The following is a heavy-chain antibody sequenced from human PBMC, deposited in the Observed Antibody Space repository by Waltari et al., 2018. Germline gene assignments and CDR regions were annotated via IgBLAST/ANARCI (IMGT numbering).Heavy chain of an antibody. CDR3: ARRAYQYYFDY. Sequence: EVQLVQSGAEVKKPGASLKLSCKGSGFNFATSWIGWVRQMPGKGLEWMGVIYPGDSNTMYSPSFQGQVTFSADESTDTAYLQWTSLKASDTAIYYCARRAYQYYFDYWGQGTLVTVSS. D-gene: IGHD2-21*01. CDR1: GFNFATSW. V-gene: IGHV5-51*01. CDR2: IYPGDSNT. J-gene: IGHJ4*02.